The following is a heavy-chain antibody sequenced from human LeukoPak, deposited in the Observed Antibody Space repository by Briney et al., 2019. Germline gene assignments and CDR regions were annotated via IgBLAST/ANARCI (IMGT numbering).Heavy chain of an antibody. D-gene: IGHD2-8*02. J-gene: IGHJ6*02. V-gene: IGHV3-21*01. CDR3: AKCGPGWCGIDV. Sequence: PGGSLRLSCAASGFTFSSYSMNWVRQAPGKGLEWVSSISSSSSYIYYADSVKGRFTISRDNAKNSLYLQMNSLRAEDTAVYYCAKCGPGWCGIDVWGQGTTVTVSS. CDR2: ISSSSSYI. CDR1: GFTFSSYS.